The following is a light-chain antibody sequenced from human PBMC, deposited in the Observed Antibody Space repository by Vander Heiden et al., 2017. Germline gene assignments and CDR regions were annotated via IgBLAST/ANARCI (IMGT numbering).Light chain of an antibody. V-gene: IGLV1-40*01. Sequence: QSVLTQPPSVSGAPGQSVTIPCTASSSNTGAGYDVRWYQQLPGTAPNLLFYGNSQRPSGVPDRFSGSKSGTSASLAITGLQAEDEADYYCQSYDSSLSGVFGGGTKLTVL. J-gene: IGLJ3*02. CDR2: GNS. CDR1: SSNTGAGYD. CDR3: QSYDSSLSGV.